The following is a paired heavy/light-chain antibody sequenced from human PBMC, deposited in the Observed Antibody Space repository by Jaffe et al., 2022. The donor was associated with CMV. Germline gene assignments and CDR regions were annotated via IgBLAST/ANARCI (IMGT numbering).Heavy chain of an antibody. CDR3: AREEYSSSWYYPRHYYYYMDV. CDR2: ISSSSSYI. D-gene: IGHD6-13*01. V-gene: IGHV3-21*01. J-gene: IGHJ6*03. CDR1: GFTFSSYS. Sequence: EVQLVESGGGLVKPGGSLRLSCAASGFTFSSYSMNWVRQAPGKGLEWVSSISSSSSYIYYADSVKGRFTISRDNAKNSLYLQMNSLRAEDTAVYYCAREEYSSSWYYPRHYYYYMDVWGKGTTVTVSS.
Light chain of an antibody. V-gene: IGKV3-20*01. J-gene: IGKJ1*01. Sequence: EIVLTQSPGTLSLSPGERATLSCRASQSVSSSYLAWYQQKPGQAPRLLIYGASSRATGIPDRFSGSGSGTDFTLTISRLEPEDFAVYYCQQYGSSRRTFGQGTKVEIK. CDR3: QQYGSSRRT. CDR1: QSVSSSY. CDR2: GAS.